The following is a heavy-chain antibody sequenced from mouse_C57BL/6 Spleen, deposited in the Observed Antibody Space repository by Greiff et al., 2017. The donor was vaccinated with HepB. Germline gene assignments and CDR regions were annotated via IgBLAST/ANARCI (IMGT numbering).Heavy chain of an antibody. Sequence: EVKLVESEGGLVQPGSSMKLSCTASGFTFSDYYMAWVRQVPEKGLEWVANINYDGSSNYYLDSLKSRFIISRDNAKNILYLQMSSLKSEDTATYYCARDRHYYGSSFYFDVWGTGTTVTVSS. CDR1: GFTFSDYY. J-gene: IGHJ1*03. V-gene: IGHV5-16*01. D-gene: IGHD1-1*01. CDR3: ARDRHYYGSSFYFDV. CDR2: INYDGSSN.